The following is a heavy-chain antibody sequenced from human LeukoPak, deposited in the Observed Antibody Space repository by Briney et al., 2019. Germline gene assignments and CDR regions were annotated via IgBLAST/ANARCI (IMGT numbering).Heavy chain of an antibody. CDR3: ARDRAVAAAVYYFDY. D-gene: IGHD6-19*01. J-gene: IGHJ4*02. Sequence: SETLSLTCTVSGTSITSYYWSWIRQPPGKGLDWIGYIYYSGSTNYNPSLKSPVPISVDTSQNQFSLKLSSVTTADTAVYYCARDRAVAAAVYYFDYWGQGTLVTVSS. CDR2: IYYSGST. V-gene: IGHV4-59*01. CDR1: GTSITSYY.